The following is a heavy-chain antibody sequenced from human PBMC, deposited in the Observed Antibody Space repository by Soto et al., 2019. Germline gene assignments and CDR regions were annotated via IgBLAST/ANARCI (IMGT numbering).Heavy chain of an antibody. CDR1: GGSIGSYY. J-gene: IGHJ4*02. CDR2: VFHSGIT. V-gene: IGHV4-59*01. CDR3: ARDQNGSPYFDY. Sequence: QVQLQESGPGLVKPSETLSLTCTISGGSIGSYYWSWIRQPPGKGLEWIGYVFHSGITGYNPSLKSRVTISVDASKNLCSLKLSSVTAADAAVYYCARDQNGSPYFDYWGQGTLVTVSS. D-gene: IGHD1-26*01.